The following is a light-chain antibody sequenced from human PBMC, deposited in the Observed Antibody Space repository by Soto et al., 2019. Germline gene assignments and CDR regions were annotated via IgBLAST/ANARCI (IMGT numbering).Light chain of an antibody. J-gene: IGLJ2*01. V-gene: IGLV1-40*01. Sequence: QLVLTQPPSVSGAPGQRVTISCTGSSSNIGAGYDVHWYQQFPGTVPKLLIYDSSNRPSGVPDRVSGSKSGTSASLAITGLQAEDEGDYYCQSYDSSLSAVVFGGGTKLTVL. CDR3: QSYDSSLSAVV. CDR1: SSNIGAGYD. CDR2: DSS.